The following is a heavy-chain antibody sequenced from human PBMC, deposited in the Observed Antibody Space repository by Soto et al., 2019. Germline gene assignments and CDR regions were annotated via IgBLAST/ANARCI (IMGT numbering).Heavy chain of an antibody. J-gene: IGHJ4*02. D-gene: IGHD3-10*01. V-gene: IGHV3-21*06. Sequence: PGGSLRLSCAASGFTFTRDSMNWVRQAPGKGLEWVSSSSSTTNYMYYGDSMQGRFTISRDNAKNSLYLEMNSLRAEDRAVYYCGRGMVRGPFDYWGQGTLVTVSS. CDR3: GRGMVRGPFDY. CDR2: SSSTTNYM. CDR1: GFTFTRDS.